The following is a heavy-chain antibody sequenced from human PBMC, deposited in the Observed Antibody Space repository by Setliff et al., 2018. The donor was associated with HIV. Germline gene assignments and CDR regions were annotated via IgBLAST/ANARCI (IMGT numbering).Heavy chain of an antibody. Sequence: PGGSLRLSCAASGFTFSNSWMTWVRQAPGKGLEWVANIKKDGSDKFYVDSVKGRFAISRDNAKNSLNLEMNSLRAEDTAIYYCAKGNDAFDIWGQGTLVTVSS. J-gene: IGHJ3*02. CDR3: AKGNDAFDI. CDR2: IKKDGSDK. CDR1: GFTFSNSW. V-gene: IGHV3-7*03.